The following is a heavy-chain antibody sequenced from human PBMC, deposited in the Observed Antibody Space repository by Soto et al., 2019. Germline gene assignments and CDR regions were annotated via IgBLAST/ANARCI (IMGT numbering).Heavy chain of an antibody. J-gene: IGHJ4*02. CDR2: ISAYNGNT. V-gene: IGHV1-18*01. CDR3: AREAAAGTLDY. D-gene: IGHD6-13*01. Sequence: QVQLVQSGAEVKKPGASVKVSCKASGYTFTSYGISWVRQAPGQGLEWMGWISAYNGNTNHAQNLQGRVTVTTDTSTSTASIELRSLRSDDTAVYYWAREAAAGTLDYWGQGTLVTVSS. CDR1: GYTFTSYG.